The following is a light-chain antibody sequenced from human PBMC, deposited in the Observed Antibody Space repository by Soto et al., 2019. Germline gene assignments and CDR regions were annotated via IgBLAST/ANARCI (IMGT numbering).Light chain of an antibody. Sequence: QSVLTQPASGSGSPGQSITISCTGTSSNVGSYDLVSWYQQHPGKAPKLLIYEVTKRHSGVSNRFSASKSGNTASLTISGLQAEDEADYACCSYAASNTVIFGGGTKLPVL. V-gene: IGLV2-23*02. J-gene: IGLJ2*01. CDR3: CSYAASNTVI. CDR2: EVT. CDR1: SSNVGSYDL.